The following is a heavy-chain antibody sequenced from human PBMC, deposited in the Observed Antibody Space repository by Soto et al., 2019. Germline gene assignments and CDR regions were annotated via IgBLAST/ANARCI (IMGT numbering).Heavy chain of an antibody. CDR3: ARESYFDILTGYYKDAFDI. Sequence: ASVKVSCKASGYTFTSYDINWVRQATGQGLEWMGWMNPNSGNTGYAQKFQGRVTMTRNTSISTAYMELSSLRSEDTAVYYCARESYFDILTGYYKDAFDIWGQRTMVTGSS. CDR2: MNPNSGNT. V-gene: IGHV1-8*01. D-gene: IGHD3-9*01. J-gene: IGHJ3*02. CDR1: GYTFTSYD.